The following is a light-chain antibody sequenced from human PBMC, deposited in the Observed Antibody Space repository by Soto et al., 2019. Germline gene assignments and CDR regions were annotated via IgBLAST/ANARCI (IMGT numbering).Light chain of an antibody. V-gene: IGLV2-14*01. CDR3: SSYTSSSTLDWV. J-gene: IGLJ3*02. CDR1: SSDVGAYNY. Sequence: QSVLTQPASVSGSPGQSITISCTGTSSDVGAYNYVSWYQHHPGKAPKLMIYEVSNRPSGVSNRFSGSKSGNTASLTISGLQAEDEAVYYCSSYTSSSTLDWVFGGGTKLTVL. CDR2: EVS.